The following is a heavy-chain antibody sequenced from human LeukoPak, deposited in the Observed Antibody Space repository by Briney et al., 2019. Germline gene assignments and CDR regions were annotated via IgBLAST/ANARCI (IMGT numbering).Heavy chain of an antibody. CDR3: ATSVYSSGWHPFFDY. V-gene: IGHV4-39*02. CDR1: GDSISNHNYF. D-gene: IGHD6-19*01. J-gene: IGHJ4*02. Sequence: SETLSLTCTVSGDSISNHNYFWGWIRQPPGKGLEWIGSIHYIGSTYFNLSLKSRVTVPVDTSKNHFSLKLSSVTAADTAVYYCATSVYSSGWHPFFDYWGQGAPVTVSS. CDR2: IHYIGST.